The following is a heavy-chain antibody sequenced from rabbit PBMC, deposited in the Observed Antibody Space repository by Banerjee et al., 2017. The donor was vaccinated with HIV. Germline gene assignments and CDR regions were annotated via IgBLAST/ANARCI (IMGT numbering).Heavy chain of an antibody. CDR2: IYAGSSDTT. CDR1: GFSFSGSYY. Sequence: QSLEESGGDLVQPGASMTLTCTASGFSFSGSYYMCWVRQAPGKGLEWIACIYAGSSDTTYYASWAKGRFTISKTSSTTVTLQMTSLTAADTATYFCARGDGAYAGYDGLWGQGTLVTV. J-gene: IGHJ3*01. D-gene: IGHD7-1*01. V-gene: IGHV1S40*01. CDR3: ARGDGAYAGYDGL.